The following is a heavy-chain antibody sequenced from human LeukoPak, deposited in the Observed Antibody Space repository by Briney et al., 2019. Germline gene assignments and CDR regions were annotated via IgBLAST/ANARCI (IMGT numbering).Heavy chain of an antibody. CDR2: ISRSDGTI. V-gene: IGHV3-48*03. CDR1: GFTFSSYE. J-gene: IGHJ4*02. CDR3: VRSLAFDY. Sequence: GGSLRLSCAASGFTFSSYEMNWVRQAPGKGLEWVSYISRSDGTIYYADSVKGRFTISRDNAKNSLFLQMNSLRAEDTAVYYCVRSLAFDYWGQGTRVTVSS.